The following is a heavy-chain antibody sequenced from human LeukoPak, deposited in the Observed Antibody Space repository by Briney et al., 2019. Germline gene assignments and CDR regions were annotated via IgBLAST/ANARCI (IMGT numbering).Heavy chain of an antibody. J-gene: IGHJ6*03. CDR2: ISGSGGST. D-gene: IGHD2-2*01. V-gene: IGHV3-23*01. CDR3: AKGCIPAAKDKDYYYMDV. CDR1: GFTFSSYA. Sequence: GGSLRLSCAASGFTFSSYAMSWVRQAPGKGLEWVSAISGSGGSTYYADSVKGRFTISRDNSKNTLYLQMNSLRAEDTAVYYRAKGCIPAAKDKDYYYMDVWGKGTTVTVSS.